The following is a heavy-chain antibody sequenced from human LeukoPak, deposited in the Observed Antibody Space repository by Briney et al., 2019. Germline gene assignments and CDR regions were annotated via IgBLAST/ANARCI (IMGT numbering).Heavy chain of an antibody. Sequence: PGGSLRLSCAVSGVTFTNYGMTWVRQAPGKGLEWVSAISASGGSTYYADSVKGRFTISRDDSKNTLYLQMNSLRDEDTAVYYCARSGDYGDYTGYWGQGTLVTVSS. CDR2: ISASGGST. J-gene: IGHJ4*02. D-gene: IGHD4-17*01. CDR1: GVTFTNYG. V-gene: IGHV3-23*01. CDR3: ARSGDYGDYTGY.